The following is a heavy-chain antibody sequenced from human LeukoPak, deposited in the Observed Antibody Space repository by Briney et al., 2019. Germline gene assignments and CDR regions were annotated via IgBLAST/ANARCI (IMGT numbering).Heavy chain of an antibody. CDR1: GGSFSSYY. D-gene: IGHD3-10*01. CDR2: INHSGST. J-gene: IGHJ4*02. CDR3: ASAITMVRGGADY. Sequence: PSETQSLTCAVYGGSFSSYYWSWIRQPPGRGLEWIGEINHSGSTNYNPSLKSRVTISVDTSKNQFSLKLSSVTAADTAVYYCASAITMVRGGADYWGQGTLVTVSS. V-gene: IGHV4-34*01.